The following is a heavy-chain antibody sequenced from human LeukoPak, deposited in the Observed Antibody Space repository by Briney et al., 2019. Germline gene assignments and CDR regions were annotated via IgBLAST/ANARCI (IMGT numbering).Heavy chain of an antibody. CDR1: GFTFTSSA. Sequence: EASVKVSCKASGFTFTSSAVQWVRRARGQRLEWIGWIVVGSGNTNYAQNFQETVTITRDMSTSTVYMELSSLRSEDTAVYYCAAEGRPTVVTFRKGAVDLWGQGTMVTVSS. CDR2: IVVGSGNT. V-gene: IGHV1-58*01. CDR3: AAEGRPTVVTFRKGAVDL. J-gene: IGHJ3*01. D-gene: IGHD4-23*01.